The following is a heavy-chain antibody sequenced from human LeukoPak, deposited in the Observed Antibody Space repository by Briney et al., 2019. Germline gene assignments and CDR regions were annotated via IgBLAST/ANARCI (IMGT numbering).Heavy chain of an antibody. CDR1: GFIFRNHG. D-gene: IGHD6-19*01. CDR3: AKDLSSGWSFDS. J-gene: IGHJ4*02. CDR2: IWYYGSEK. V-gene: IGHV3-30*02. Sequence: GGSLRLSCAASGFIFRNHGMHWVRQAPGKGLEWVTLIWYYGSEKYYADSVRGRFTISRDNSKNTVNLQMNSLRTDDTALYYCAKDLSSGWSFDSWGQGTLVTVSS.